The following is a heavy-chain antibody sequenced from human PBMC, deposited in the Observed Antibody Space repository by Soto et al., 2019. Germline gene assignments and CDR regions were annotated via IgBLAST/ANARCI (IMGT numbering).Heavy chain of an antibody. V-gene: IGHV3-23*01. CDR1: GFTFSSYA. J-gene: IGHJ4*02. CDR2: ISGSGGST. Sequence: PGGSLRLSCAASGFTFSSYAMSWVRQAPGKGLEWVSAISGSGGSTYYADSVKGRFTISRDNSKNTLYLQMNSLRAEDTAVYYCARDLTVTTLGYFDLWGQGALVTVSS. D-gene: IGHD4-17*01. CDR3: ARDLTVTTLGYFDL.